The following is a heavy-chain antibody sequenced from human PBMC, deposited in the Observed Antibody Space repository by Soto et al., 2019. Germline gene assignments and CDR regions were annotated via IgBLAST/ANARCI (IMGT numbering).Heavy chain of an antibody. CDR1: GFTLSRYS. J-gene: IGHJ6*04. CDR2: SSSSSSTI. V-gene: IGHV3-48*02. Sequence: GGSLRLSLGAAGFTLSRYSISWVRQARGKGLECVSYSSSSSSTIYYADSVKGRFTISRDNAKNSLYLQMNSLRDEDTALYSCARDTYYAFYGVYAMAVWRKGTPVTVSS. D-gene: IGHD3-3*01. CDR3: ARDTYYAFYGVYAMAV.